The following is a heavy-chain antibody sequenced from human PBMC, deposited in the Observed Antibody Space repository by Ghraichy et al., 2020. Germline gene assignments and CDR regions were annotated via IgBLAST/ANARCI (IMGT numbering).Heavy chain of an antibody. D-gene: IGHD2-8*01. CDR2: MNPNSGNT. CDR3: ARWGGRIVLIVDPSRWGYYYMDV. J-gene: IGHJ6*03. Sequence: ASVKVSCKASGYTFTSYDINWVRQATGQGLEWMGWMNPNSGNTGYAQKFQGRVTMTRNTSISTAYMELSSLRSEDTAVYYCARWGGRIVLIVDPSRWGYYYMDVWGKGTTVTVSS. CDR1: GYTFTSYD. V-gene: IGHV1-8*01.